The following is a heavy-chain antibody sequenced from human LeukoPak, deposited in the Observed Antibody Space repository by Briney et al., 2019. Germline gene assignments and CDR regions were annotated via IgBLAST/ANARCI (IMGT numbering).Heavy chain of an antibody. Sequence: GESLKISCKGSGYSFTSYWIGWVRQMPGKGLEWMGIIYPGDSDTRYSPSFQGQVTISADKSISTAYLPWSSLKASDTAMYYCATSAAAGYCSSTSCHLAFDYWGQGTLVTVSS. CDR1: GYSFTSYW. J-gene: IGHJ4*02. CDR3: ATSAAAGYCSSTSCHLAFDY. V-gene: IGHV5-51*01. CDR2: IYPGDSDT. D-gene: IGHD2-2*01.